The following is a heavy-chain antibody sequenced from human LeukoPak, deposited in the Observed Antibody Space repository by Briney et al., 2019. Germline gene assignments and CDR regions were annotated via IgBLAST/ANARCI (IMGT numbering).Heavy chain of an antibody. V-gene: IGHV3-23*01. J-gene: IGHJ4*02. CDR3: ARVYGDSRWYFDY. Sequence: GGSLRLSCAASGFTFSSYDMSWVRQAPGKGLEWVSGISGSGGSTYYADSVKGRFTISRDNSKNTLYLQMNSLRAEGTAVYYCARVYGDSRWYFDYWGQGTLVTVSS. CDR1: GFTFSSYD. CDR2: ISGSGGST. D-gene: IGHD4-17*01.